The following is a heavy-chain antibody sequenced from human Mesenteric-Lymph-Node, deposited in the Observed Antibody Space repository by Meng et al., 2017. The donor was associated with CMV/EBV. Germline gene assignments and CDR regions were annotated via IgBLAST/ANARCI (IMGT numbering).Heavy chain of an antibody. D-gene: IGHD3-10*01. CDR1: GFTFSRFP. CDR2: LSYDGTTR. J-gene: IGHJ4*02. Sequence: GESLKISCAASGFTFSRFPIHWVRQAPGKGLECVALLSYDGTTRYYADSVRGRFTVSRDNSKNTVYLQMDSLRPEDTALYYCARDPIRGPPDYFDFWGQGSLVTVSS. CDR3: ARDPIRGPPDYFDF. V-gene: IGHV3-30*04.